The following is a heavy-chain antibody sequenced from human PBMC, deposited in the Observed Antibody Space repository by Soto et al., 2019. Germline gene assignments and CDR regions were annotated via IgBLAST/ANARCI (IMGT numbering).Heavy chain of an antibody. J-gene: IGHJ1*01. CDR1: GGSISSGDYY. CDR2: IYYSGST. CDR3: ARRPQDCSGGRCYLYFHH. D-gene: IGHD2-15*01. V-gene: IGHV4-30-4*01. Sequence: QVQLQESDPGLVKPSQTLSLTCTVSGGSISSGDYYWSWIRQPPGKGLEWIGYIYYSGSTYYNPSLKSRVTISVDTSKNQFSLKLSSVTAADTAVYYCARRPQDCSGGRCYLYFHHWGQGTLVTVSS.